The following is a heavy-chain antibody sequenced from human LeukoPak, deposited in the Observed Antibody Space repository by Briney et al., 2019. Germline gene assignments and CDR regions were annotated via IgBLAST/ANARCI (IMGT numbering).Heavy chain of an antibody. CDR1: GFTFDVYA. V-gene: IGHV3-43*02. Sequence: GGSLRLSCAASGFTFDVYAMLWVRQAPGKGLEWVSLITGDGGSAYYTDSVKGRFTISRDNSKNSLNLQMNSLRTEDTALYYCARRVDSYWFFDYWGQGTLVTVSS. CDR3: ARRVDSYWFFDY. CDR2: ITGDGGSA. J-gene: IGHJ4*02. D-gene: IGHD1-26*01.